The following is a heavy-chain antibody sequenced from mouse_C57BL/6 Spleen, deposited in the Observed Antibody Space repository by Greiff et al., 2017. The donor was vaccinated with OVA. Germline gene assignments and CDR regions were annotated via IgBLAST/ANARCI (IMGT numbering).Heavy chain of an antibody. CDR3: TRDLSNYGGYFDV. V-gene: IGHV5-9-1*02. D-gene: IGHD2-5*01. CDR2: ISSGGDYI. CDR1: GFTFSSYA. Sequence: EVHLVESGEGLVKPGGSLKLSCAASGFTFSSYAMSWVRQTPEKRLEWVAYISSGGDYIYYADTVKGRFTISRDNARNTLYLQMSSLKSEDTAMYYCTRDLSNYGGYFDVWGTGTTVTVSS. J-gene: IGHJ1*03.